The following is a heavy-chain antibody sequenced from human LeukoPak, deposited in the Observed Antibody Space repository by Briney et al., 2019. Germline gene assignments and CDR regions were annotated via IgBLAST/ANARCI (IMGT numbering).Heavy chain of an antibody. J-gene: IGHJ4*02. CDR1: GGSFSSGDYS. Sequence: SETLSLTCTVSGGSFSSGDYSWNWIRQPAGKGLEWIGYIHYNGITNYSPSLKSRVTMSLDTSKNQVSLKLNSVSAADTAVYYCARHISSGGTYAHFDYWGQGTLVTVSS. CDR2: IHYNGIT. CDR3: ARHISSGGTYAHFDY. D-gene: IGHD1-26*01. V-gene: IGHV4-61*10.